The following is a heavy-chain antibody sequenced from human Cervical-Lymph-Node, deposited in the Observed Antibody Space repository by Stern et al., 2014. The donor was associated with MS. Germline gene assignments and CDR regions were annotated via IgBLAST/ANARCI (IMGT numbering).Heavy chain of an antibody. V-gene: IGHV3-72*01. CDR2: TRNKAKSYTT. CDR1: GFTFSDHY. CDR3: ARAGSDPYYQYAMDV. Sequence: EVHLVESGGGSVQPGGSLRLSCAASGFTFSDHYMDWVRQAPGTGLAWVGRTRNKAKSYTTEYAASVKGRFTVSRDDSKNSLYLQMNSLKTEDTAVYYCARAGSDPYYQYAMDVWGQGTTVTVSS. D-gene: IGHD3-10*01. J-gene: IGHJ6*02.